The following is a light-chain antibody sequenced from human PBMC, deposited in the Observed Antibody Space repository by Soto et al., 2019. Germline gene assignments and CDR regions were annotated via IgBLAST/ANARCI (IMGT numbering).Light chain of an antibody. CDR1: QSISSY. J-gene: IGKJ5*01. Sequence: DIQMTQSPDYLSTSVGDIVTIPCRASQSISSYLNWYQQKPGKAPKLLIYAASSLQSGVPSRFSGSGSGTDFTLTISSLQPEDFAVYYCQQYNNWPITVGQGGRLAI. CDR3: QQYNNWPIT. CDR2: AAS. V-gene: IGKV1-39*02.